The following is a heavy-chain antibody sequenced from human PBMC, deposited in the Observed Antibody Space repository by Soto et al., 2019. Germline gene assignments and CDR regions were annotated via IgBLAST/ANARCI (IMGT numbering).Heavy chain of an antibody. Sequence: QVQLQESGPGLVKPSETLSLTCTVSGDSVGSSRCHWGWIRQPPGKGLEWIGNIYHSETTSSNPSLKSRVTISVDTSKNQFSLEVFSLTAADTAIYYCARHVVRPTSLTGDFFDYWGKGTLVTVSS. D-gene: IGHD3-9*01. CDR3: ARHVVRPTSLTGDFFDY. J-gene: IGHJ4*02. CDR2: IYHSETT. CDR1: GDSVGSSRCH. V-gene: IGHV4-39*01.